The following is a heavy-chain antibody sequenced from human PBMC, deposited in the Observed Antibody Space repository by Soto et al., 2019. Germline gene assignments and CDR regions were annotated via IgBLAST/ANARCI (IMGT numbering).Heavy chain of an antibody. J-gene: IGHJ4*02. V-gene: IGHV3-23*01. D-gene: IGHD6-19*01. CDR3: GKHGIGVAGRWTHHFDY. CDR1: GFTFSSYA. CDR2: INGSGGST. Sequence: PGGSLRLSCAASGFTFSSYAMSWVRQAPGKGLEWVSSINGSGGSTYYADSVKGRFTISRDNSKNTVYLQMNSLSAEETAVYYCGKHGIGVAGRWTHHFDYSGQGTLVNVS.